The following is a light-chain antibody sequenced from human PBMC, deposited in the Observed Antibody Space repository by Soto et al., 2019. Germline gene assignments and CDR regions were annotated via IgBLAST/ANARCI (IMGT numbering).Light chain of an antibody. J-gene: IGKJ2*01. Sequence: EIVMTQSPATLSVSPGERATLSCRARQSVSSNLAWYQHKPGQAPRLLLYGASTRATGIPARFSGSGSGTEFTLIISSLQSDDFAVDYCPQYNSWPMYTFGQGTKLEIK. CDR3: PQYNSWPMYT. CDR1: QSVSSN. CDR2: GAS. V-gene: IGKV3-15*01.